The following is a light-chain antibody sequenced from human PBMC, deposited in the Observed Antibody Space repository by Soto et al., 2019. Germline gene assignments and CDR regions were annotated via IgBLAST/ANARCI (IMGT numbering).Light chain of an antibody. CDR1: QSVSGN. CDR2: GAS. CDR3: QQYNNWPPIT. J-gene: IGKJ5*01. Sequence: EIVMTQSPATLSVSLGERATLSYMASQSVSGNLIWYQQKPGQAPRLLIYGASTRATGIPARFSDSGSGTEFTLTNSSLQSENFAVYYCQQYNNWPPITFGPGTRLDI. V-gene: IGKV3-15*01.